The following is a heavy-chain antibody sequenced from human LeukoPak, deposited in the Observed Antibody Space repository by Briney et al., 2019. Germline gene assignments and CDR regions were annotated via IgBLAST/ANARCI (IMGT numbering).Heavy chain of an antibody. V-gene: IGHV1-69*13. CDR3: ARSLPRILVVIAAGYYYGMDV. CDR2: IIPIFGTA. Sequence: SVKVSCKASGGTFSSYAISWVRQAPGQGLEWMGGIIPIFGTANYAQKFQGRVTITADESTSTAYMELSSLRSEDTAVYYCARSLPRILVVIAAGYYYGMDVRGQGTTVTVSS. D-gene: IGHD2-21*01. J-gene: IGHJ6*02. CDR1: GGTFSSYA.